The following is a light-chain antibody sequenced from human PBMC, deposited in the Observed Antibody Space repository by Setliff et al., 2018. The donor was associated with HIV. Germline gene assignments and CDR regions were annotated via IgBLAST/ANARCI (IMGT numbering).Light chain of an antibody. V-gene: IGLV2-14*01. Sequence: QSVLTQPASVSGSPGQSITISCTGSSSDVGGYNYVSWYQQHPGKAPKLMIYEVSNRPSGVSNRFSGSKSGNTASLTISGLQAEDEADYYCCSYAGSSTFPYVFGTGTKVTVL. J-gene: IGLJ1*01. CDR3: CSYAGSSTFPYV. CDR1: SSDVGGYNY. CDR2: EVS.